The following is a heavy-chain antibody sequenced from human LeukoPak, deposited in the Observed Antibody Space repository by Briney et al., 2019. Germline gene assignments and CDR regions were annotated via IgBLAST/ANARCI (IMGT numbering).Heavy chain of an antibody. V-gene: IGHV3-53*01. CDR2: IYSGGST. CDR1: GFTVSSNY. Sequence: GGSLRLSCAASGFTVSSNYMSWVRQAPGKGLEWVSVIYSGGSTYYADSVKGRFTISRDNSKNTLYLQMNSLRAEDTAVYYCASYGSGSYEFLDYWGRGTLVTVSS. J-gene: IGHJ4*02. CDR3: ASYGSGSYEFLDY. D-gene: IGHD3-10*01.